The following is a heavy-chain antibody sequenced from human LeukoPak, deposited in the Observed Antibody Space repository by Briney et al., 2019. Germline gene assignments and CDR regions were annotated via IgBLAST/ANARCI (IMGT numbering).Heavy chain of an antibody. V-gene: IGHV3-23*01. J-gene: IGHJ4*02. Sequence: GGSLRLSCAASGFTFSSYAMSWVCQAPGKGLEWVSGITGSGVSTYYADFVKGRCTISRDNSKNTLYLQMNSLRAEDTAVYYCARGMVVAGSGAFDYWGQGTLVTVSS. CDR2: ITGSGVST. CDR1: GFTFSSYA. CDR3: ARGMVVAGSGAFDY. D-gene: IGHD2-15*01.